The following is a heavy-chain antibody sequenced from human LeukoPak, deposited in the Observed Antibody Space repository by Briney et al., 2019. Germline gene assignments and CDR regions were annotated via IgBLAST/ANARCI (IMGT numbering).Heavy chain of an antibody. Sequence: GGSLRLSCAASGFTVSSNYMSWVRQAPGKGLEWVSVIYSGGSTYYADSVKGRFSISRDNSKNTLYLQINCLRAEDTAVYYCARGRQYSTGWYYFDYWGQGTLVTVSS. CDR1: GFTVSSNY. D-gene: IGHD6-19*01. CDR3: ARGRQYSTGWYYFDY. CDR2: IYSGGST. V-gene: IGHV3-53*01. J-gene: IGHJ4*02.